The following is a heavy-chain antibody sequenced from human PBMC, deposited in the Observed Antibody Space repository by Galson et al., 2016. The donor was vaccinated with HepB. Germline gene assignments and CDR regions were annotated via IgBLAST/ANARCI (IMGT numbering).Heavy chain of an antibody. V-gene: IGHV6-1*01. J-gene: IGHJ6*02. D-gene: IGHD6-13*01. Sequence: CAISGDSVSSNSAAWNWIRQSPSRGLEWLGRTYQRSKWNTDYAASLKSRLTINPDTSKNQVSLQLNSVTPEDTAVYYCARDLEGAADGLYYYYGLDVWGQGTTVIVSS. CDR2: TYQRSKWNT. CDR3: ARDLEGAADGLYYYYGLDV. CDR1: GDSVSSNSAA.